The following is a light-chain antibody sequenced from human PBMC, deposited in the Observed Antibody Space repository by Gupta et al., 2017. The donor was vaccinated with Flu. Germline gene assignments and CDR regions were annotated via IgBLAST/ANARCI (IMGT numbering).Light chain of an antibody. CDR3: QQYGSIPPT. CDR2: RAS. J-gene: IGKJ4*01. V-gene: IGKV3-20*01. Sequence: LTQSPDTLSQSPGDRVTVSCRLSESVSSTYLAWYQQRRGQSPRLLIYRASRRAPDIPDRFSATASGTDFALTISGLQPEDSATYFCQQYGSIPPTFGGGTXVEVK. CDR1: ESVSSTY.